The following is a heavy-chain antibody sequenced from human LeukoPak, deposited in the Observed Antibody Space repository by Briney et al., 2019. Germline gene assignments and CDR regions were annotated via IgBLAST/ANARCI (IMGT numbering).Heavy chain of an antibody. CDR1: GYTFTSYG. J-gene: IGHJ6*03. CDR2: ISAYNGNT. CDR3: ARRVIVVVPAAPRDYYMDV. Sequence: ASVKVSCKASGYTFTSYGISWVRQAPGQGLEWMGWISAYNGNTNYAQKLQGRVTMTTDTSTSTAYMELRSLRSDDTAVYYCARRVIVVVPAAPRDYYMDVWGKGTTVTVSS. D-gene: IGHD2-2*01. V-gene: IGHV1-18*01.